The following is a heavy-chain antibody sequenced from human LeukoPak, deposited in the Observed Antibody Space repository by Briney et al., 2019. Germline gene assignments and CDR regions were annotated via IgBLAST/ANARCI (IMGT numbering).Heavy chain of an antibody. D-gene: IGHD6-19*01. J-gene: IGHJ4*02. CDR2: IYWNDDK. CDR3: AHRQAVAESIDY. V-gene: IGHV2-5*01. CDR1: GFSLSTSGVG. Sequence: SGPTLVKPTQTLTLTCTFSGFSLSTSGVGVAWIRQPPGKALEWLALIYWNDDKRYSPSLKSRLTITKDISKNQVVLTMTTMDSVDTATYYCAHRQAVAESIDYWGQGTLVTVSS.